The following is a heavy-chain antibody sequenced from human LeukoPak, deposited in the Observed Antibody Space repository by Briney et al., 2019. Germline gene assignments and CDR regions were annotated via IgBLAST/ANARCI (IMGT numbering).Heavy chain of an antibody. CDR1: GGSISSHY. J-gene: IGHJ4*02. Sequence: SSETLSLTCSVPGGSISSHYWSWIRQLPGQRLEWIGYISYSGSTNYNPSLKSRVTISVDTSKTQFSLKLNSVTAADTAIYYCVRGGDDNAMWRYYFDYWGQGTVVSVS. CDR2: ISYSGST. V-gene: IGHV4-59*11. CDR3: VRGGDDNAMWRYYFDY. D-gene: IGHD2-21*01.